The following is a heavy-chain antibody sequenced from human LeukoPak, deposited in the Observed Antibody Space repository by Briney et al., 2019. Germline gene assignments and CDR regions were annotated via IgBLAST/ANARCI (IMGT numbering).Heavy chain of an antibody. J-gene: IGHJ5*02. CDR3: ARVRGYSNRGGFDP. CDR2: INPSGGST. CDR1: GYTFSNYY. D-gene: IGHD6-13*01. V-gene: IGHV1-46*01. Sequence: ASVKVSCKASGYTFSNYYMNWVRRAPGQGLGWMGIINPSGGSTSYAQKFEGRVTMTRDTSTSTVYMELSSLKSEGTAVYYCARVRGYSNRGGFDPWGQGTLVTVSS.